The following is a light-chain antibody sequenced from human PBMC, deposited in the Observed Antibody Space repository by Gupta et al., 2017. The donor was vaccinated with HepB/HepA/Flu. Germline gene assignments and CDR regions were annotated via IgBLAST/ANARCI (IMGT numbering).Light chain of an antibody. CDR2: AAS. CDR1: QGIRKD. Sequence: ALQMTQSPSSLSASVGDRVTITCRTSQGIRKDLGWYQQKPGKAPKLLIYAASILQTGVPSRFSGSGSDTDFTLTISSLQPEDFATYYCLQDYSYPRTFGQGTKLEIK. J-gene: IGKJ2*01. CDR3: LQDYSYPRT. V-gene: IGKV1-6*01.